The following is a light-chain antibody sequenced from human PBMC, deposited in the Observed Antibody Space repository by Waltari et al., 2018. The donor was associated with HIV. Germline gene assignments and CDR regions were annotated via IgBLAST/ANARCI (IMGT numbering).Light chain of an antibody. J-gene: IGLJ2*01. Sequence: QSALTQPPSASGSPGQSVTIPCTGTSSDVGGHNYVPWYQHHPGKAPKLLIYAVSKRPSGFPDRFSGSKSGNTASLTVSGLQAEDEAEYYCSSYAGSNNVIFGGGTKLTVL. V-gene: IGLV2-8*01. CDR3: SSYAGSNNVI. CDR1: SSDVGGHNY. CDR2: AVS.